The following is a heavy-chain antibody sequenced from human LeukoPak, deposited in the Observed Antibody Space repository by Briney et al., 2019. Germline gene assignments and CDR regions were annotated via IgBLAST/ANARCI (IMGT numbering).Heavy chain of an antibody. Sequence: GGTLRLSCAASGFTFSSYGMSWVRQAPGKGLEWVSAISGSGGSTYYADSVKGRFTISRDNSKNTLYLQMDSLRAEDTAVYYCAKAPRDIVVVPAATGVDWGQGTLVTVSS. V-gene: IGHV3-23*01. CDR2: ISGSGGST. D-gene: IGHD2-2*01. CDR3: AKAPRDIVVVPAATGVD. J-gene: IGHJ4*02. CDR1: GFTFSSYG.